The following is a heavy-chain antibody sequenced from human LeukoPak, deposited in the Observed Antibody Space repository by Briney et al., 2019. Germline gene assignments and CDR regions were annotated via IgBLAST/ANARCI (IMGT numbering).Heavy chain of an antibody. D-gene: IGHD3-9*01. CDR1: GYTFTSYG. J-gene: IGHJ6*04. CDR2: ISAYYGNT. CDR3: ARADDISPRYYYGMDV. Sequence: GASVKVSCKASGYTFTSYGISWVRQAPGQGLEWMGWISAYYGNTNYAQKLQGRVTLTTDTSTSTAYMELRSLTSDDMAVYFCARADDISPRYYYGMDVWGSGTTVSVSS. V-gene: IGHV1-18*03.